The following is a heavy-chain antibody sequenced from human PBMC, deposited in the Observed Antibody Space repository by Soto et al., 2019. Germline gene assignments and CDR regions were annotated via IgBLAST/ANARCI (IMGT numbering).Heavy chain of an antibody. CDR3: VGYSGYGPSP. CDR1: GYTFTTYG. V-gene: IGHV3-21*01. J-gene: IGHJ5*02. CDR2: ISSSSSYI. D-gene: IGHD5-12*01. Sequence: SCKASGYTFTTYGISWVRQAPGKGLEWVSSISSSSSYIYYADSVKGRFTISRDNAKNSLYLQMNSLRAEDTAVYYCVGYSGYGPSPWGQGTLVTVSS.